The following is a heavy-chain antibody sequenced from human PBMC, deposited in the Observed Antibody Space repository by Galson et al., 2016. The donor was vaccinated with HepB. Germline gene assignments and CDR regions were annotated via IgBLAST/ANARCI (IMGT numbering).Heavy chain of an antibody. CDR1: GFTVRTNY. J-gene: IGHJ4*02. Sequence: SLRLSCAASGFTVRTNYMNWVRQAPGKGLEWVSVIYSGGTTYYADSVEGRFTISRDNSTNTVYLQMNSLRADGTAVYYCARDLGDWGQGTLVTVSS. CDR2: IYSGGTT. V-gene: IGHV3-53*01. CDR3: ARDLGD.